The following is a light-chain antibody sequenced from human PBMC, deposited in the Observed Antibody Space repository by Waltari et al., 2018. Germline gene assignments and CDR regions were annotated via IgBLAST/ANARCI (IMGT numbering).Light chain of an antibody. J-gene: IGLJ3*02. CDR1: SGHSTNV. CDR3: QTGGHGTWV. CDR2: VNSDGSH. V-gene: IGLV4-69*01. Sequence: QLVLTQSPSASSSLGASVKLTCTLSSGHSTNVIAWLQKRPEKGPRYLMKVNSDGSHNKGDEFPDRFSGSISGAERYLTISSLQSEDEADYYCQTGGHGTWVFGGGTKLTVL.